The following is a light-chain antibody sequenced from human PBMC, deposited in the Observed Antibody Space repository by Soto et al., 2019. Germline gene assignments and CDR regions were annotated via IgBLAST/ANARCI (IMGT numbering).Light chain of an antibody. CDR1: SSNIGAGYD. CDR3: QSYDSRLSGSGV. Sequence: QSVLTQPPSVSGAPGQRVTISCTGSSSNIGAGYDVHWYQQLPGTAPKLLIYANTNRPSGVPDRFSGSQSGTSASLAITGLQAEDEADYYCQSYDSRLSGSGVFGTGTKVTVL. V-gene: IGLV1-40*01. J-gene: IGLJ1*01. CDR2: ANT.